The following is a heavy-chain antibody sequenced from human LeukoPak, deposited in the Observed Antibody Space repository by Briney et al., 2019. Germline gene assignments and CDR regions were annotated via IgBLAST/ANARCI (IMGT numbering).Heavy chain of an antibody. J-gene: IGHJ4*02. CDR2: IYYSGST. CDR3: ARGQYSGSCFDN. CDR1: DASISSYL. D-gene: IGHD1-26*01. Sequence: SETLSLTCTVSDASISSYLWSWIRQPPGKGLEWIGYIYYSGSTNYNPSLKSRVTILVDTSKNQFSLKVSSVTAADTAVYYCARGQYSGSCFDNWGQGSLVTVSS. V-gene: IGHV4-59*01.